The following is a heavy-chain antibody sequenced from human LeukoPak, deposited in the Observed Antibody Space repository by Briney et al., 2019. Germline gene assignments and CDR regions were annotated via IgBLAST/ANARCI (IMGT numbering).Heavy chain of an antibody. J-gene: IGHJ4*02. D-gene: IGHD5-18*01. V-gene: IGHV3-30-3*01. Sequence: PGGSLRLSYIASGFTFSSSAMQCVRQAPGKGLEWVAVISDDGTKEYYADSVKGRFTISRDNSRNTVYTSKSTLFLQMNSLRPEDTAVYYCARGKIRSSYGRFDYWGQGILVTVSS. CDR1: GFTFSSSA. CDR3: ARGKIRSSYGRFDY. CDR2: ISDDGTKE.